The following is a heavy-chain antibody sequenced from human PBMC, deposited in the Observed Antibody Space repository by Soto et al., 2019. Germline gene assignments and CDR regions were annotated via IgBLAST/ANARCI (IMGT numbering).Heavy chain of an antibody. Sequence: SETLSLTCTVSGGSINDFAYYWGWIRQAPGKGLEWIGTVYHNENTYYNPSLKSRITISADTAKNQFSLNLRSVTAADTAIYFCARRERYYGSPGWFDPWGQGTLV. CDR2: VYHNENT. D-gene: IGHD3-16*01. CDR3: ARRERYYGSPGWFDP. V-gene: IGHV4-39*01. CDR1: GGSINDFAYY. J-gene: IGHJ5*02.